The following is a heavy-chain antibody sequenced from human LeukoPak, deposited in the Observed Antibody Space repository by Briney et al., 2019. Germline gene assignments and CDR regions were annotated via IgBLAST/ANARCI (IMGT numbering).Heavy chain of an antibody. CDR3: ARTVTTDAFDI. CDR2: IYYSGST. CDR1: GGSISSYY. D-gene: IGHD4-17*01. J-gene: IGHJ3*02. V-gene: IGHV4-59*01. Sequence: SETLSLTCTVSGGSISSYYWSWIRQPPGKGLEWIGYIYYSGSTNYNPSLKSRVTISVDTSKNQFPLKLSSVTAADTAVYYCARTVTTDAFDIWGQGTMVTVSS.